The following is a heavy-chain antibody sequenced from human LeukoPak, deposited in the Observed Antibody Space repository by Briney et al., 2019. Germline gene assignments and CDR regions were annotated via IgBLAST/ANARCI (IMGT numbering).Heavy chain of an antibody. CDR1: GYIFTDYF. J-gene: IGHJ3*02. CDR2: FNPNSGGV. D-gene: IGHD3-16*01. CDR3: ARRRDSLALDI. V-gene: IGHV1-2*02. Sequence: ASVKVSCRASGYIFTDYFLHWVRQAPGQGLEWMGWFNPNSGGVNYARKFQGRVTMTRDTSISTVYMELTSLTSDDTAVFYCARRRDSLALDIWGQGTMVTVSS.